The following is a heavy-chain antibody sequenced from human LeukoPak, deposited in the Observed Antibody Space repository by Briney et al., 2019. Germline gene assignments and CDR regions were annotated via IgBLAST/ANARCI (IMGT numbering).Heavy chain of an antibody. J-gene: IGHJ4*02. D-gene: IGHD5-24*01. V-gene: IGHV1-2*02. CDR1: GGTFSSYA. Sequence: GASVKVSCKASGGTFSSYAISWVRQAPGQGLEWIGWISPNSGGTNYAQKFQGRVTMTRDTSISTAYMELSRLGSDDTAVYYCARGRGSFALDSWGQGTLVTVSS. CDR3: ARGRGSFALDS. CDR2: ISPNSGGT.